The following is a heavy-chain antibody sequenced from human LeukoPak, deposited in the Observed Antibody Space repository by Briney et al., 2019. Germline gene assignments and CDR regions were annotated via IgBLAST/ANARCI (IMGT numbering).Heavy chain of an antibody. J-gene: IGHJ4*02. CDR2: IDPSDSYI. D-gene: IGHD3-22*01. V-gene: IGHV5-10-1*01. CDR1: GYTFTNYW. Sequence: GESLKISCKGSGYTFTNYWISWVRQMPGKGLEWMGRIDPSDSYINYSPSSQGHVTISVDRSISTAYLQWSSLKASDTAMYYCARHQLGGYYFDNSGYDYWGQGTLVTVSS. CDR3: ARHQLGGYYFDNSGYDY.